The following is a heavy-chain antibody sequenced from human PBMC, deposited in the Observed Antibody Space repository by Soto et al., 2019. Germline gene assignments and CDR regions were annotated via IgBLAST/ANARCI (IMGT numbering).Heavy chain of an antibody. CDR1: GGTFSSYP. CDR2: IIHILGIA. J-gene: IGHJ4*02. Sequence: QVQLVQSGAEVKKPGSSVKVSCKASGGTFSSYPISWVRQAPGQGLEWMGRIIHILGIANYAQKFQGRVTITADKSTSPAYMELSSLRSEDTAVYYCARESDYYGPEPDLDSWGQGTLVTVSS. CDR3: ARESDYYGPEPDLDS. D-gene: IGHD3-10*01. V-gene: IGHV1-69*04.